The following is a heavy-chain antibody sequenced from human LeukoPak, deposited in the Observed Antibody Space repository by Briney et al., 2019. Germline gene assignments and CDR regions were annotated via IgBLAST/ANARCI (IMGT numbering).Heavy chain of an antibody. D-gene: IGHD2-2*01. Sequence: PGGSLRLSCAASGFTFSNYAMRWVRQAPGKGLEWVSAISGSGVSTYYADSVKGRFTISRDNSKNTLYLQMNSLRAEDTAVYYCAKVPAASYYYYMDVWGKGTTVTVSS. CDR3: AKVPAASYYYYMDV. V-gene: IGHV3-23*01. CDR2: ISGSGVST. CDR1: GFTFSNYA. J-gene: IGHJ6*03.